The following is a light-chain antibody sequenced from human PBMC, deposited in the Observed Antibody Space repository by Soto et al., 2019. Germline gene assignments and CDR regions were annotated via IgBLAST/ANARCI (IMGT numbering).Light chain of an antibody. Sequence: QSVLTQPASVSGFPGQSITISCTGTSSDVGNYNYVSWYQQHPGKAPRLMIYEVNNRPSGVSGRFSGSKSGNTASLTISGLQDEDEADYYCNSYTSSSTVVFGGGTKLTVL. CDR1: SSDVGNYNY. CDR2: EVN. V-gene: IGLV2-14*01. J-gene: IGLJ2*01. CDR3: NSYTSSSTVV.